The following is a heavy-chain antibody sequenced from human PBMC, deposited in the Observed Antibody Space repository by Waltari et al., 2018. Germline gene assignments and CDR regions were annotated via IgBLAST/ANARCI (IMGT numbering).Heavy chain of an antibody. J-gene: IGHJ4*02. Sequence: VQLVESGGGVVQPGRSLRFSCAASGFTFSSYAMHWVRQAPGKGLEWVAFISYGGSNKDYADSVKGLFTISRDNSNNTLYLQRNSLRAEDTAVYYCAREQWLALDYWGQGTLVTVSS. CDR3: AREQWLALDY. CDR2: ISYGGSNK. CDR1: GFTFSSYA. V-gene: IGHV3-30*01. D-gene: IGHD6-19*01.